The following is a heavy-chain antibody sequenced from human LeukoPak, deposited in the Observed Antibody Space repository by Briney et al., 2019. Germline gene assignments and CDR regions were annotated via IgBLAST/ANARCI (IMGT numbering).Heavy chain of an antibody. J-gene: IGHJ4*02. CDR1: GFTFSSYG. Sequence: GGSLRLSCAASGFTFSSYGMHWVRQAPGKGLEWVAVIWYGGSNKYYADSVKGRFTISRDNSKNTLYLQMNSLRAEDTAVYYCAKGGGKGYCYFDYWGQGTLVTVSS. CDR3: AKGGGKGYCYFDY. V-gene: IGHV3-30*02. CDR2: IWYGGSNK. D-gene: IGHD2-15*01.